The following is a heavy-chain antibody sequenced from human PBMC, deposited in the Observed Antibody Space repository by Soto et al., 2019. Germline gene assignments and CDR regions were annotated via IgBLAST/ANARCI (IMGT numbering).Heavy chain of an antibody. Sequence: ASVKVSCKASGYTFTSYDINWVRQATGQGLEGRGWINPNSGNTGYAQKFQGRVTMTRNTSISTAYMELSSLRSEDTAVYYCARDLVGYYDFWSGYRYYYYYYMDVWGKGTTVTVSS. CDR3: ARDLVGYYDFWSGYRYYYYYYMDV. CDR2: INPNSGNT. D-gene: IGHD3-3*01. V-gene: IGHV1-8*01. J-gene: IGHJ6*03. CDR1: GYTFTSYD.